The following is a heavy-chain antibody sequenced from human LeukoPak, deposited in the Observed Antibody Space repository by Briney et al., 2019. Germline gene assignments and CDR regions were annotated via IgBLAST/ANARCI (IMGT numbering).Heavy chain of an antibody. D-gene: IGHD3-9*01. CDR3: TRVIYTLTGYPYYFDY. CDR2: IRSKAYGGTT. Sequence: GGSLRLSCAASGFNFSNAWMSWVRQAPGKGLEWVGFIRSKAYGGTTEYAASVKGRFTISRDDSKSIAYLQMNSLKTEDTAVYYCTRVIYTLTGYPYYFDYWGQGTLVTVSS. CDR1: GFNFSNAW. J-gene: IGHJ4*02. V-gene: IGHV3-49*04.